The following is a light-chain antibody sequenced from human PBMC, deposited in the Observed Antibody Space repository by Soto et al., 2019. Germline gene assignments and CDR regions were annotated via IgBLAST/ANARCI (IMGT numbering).Light chain of an antibody. V-gene: IGKV1-39*01. CDR3: QQSYNPPPT. Sequence: DIQMTQSPSSLSAYVGDRVIITCRSSQNIGTFLNWYQQKQGKAPNLLIYAVSKLQTGVPSRFSGSESGTDFTLTISSLQPADFATYFCQQSYNPPPTFGQGTKVEIK. J-gene: IGKJ1*01. CDR1: QNIGTF. CDR2: AVS.